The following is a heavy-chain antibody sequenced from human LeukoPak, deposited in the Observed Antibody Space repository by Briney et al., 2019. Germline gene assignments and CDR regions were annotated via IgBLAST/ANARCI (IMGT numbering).Heavy chain of an antibody. CDR3: ARGDGEYYYDRSGYYYDY. Sequence: ASVKVSCKASGYTFTGYSMHWVRQAPGQGLEWRGWISPNSGDTNYAPKFQGRVTMTRDTSSSTAYMELSSLRSDDTAMYYCARGDGEYYYDRSGYYYDYWGQGTLVTVSS. D-gene: IGHD3-22*01. CDR2: ISPNSGDT. CDR1: GYTFTGYS. V-gene: IGHV1-2*02. J-gene: IGHJ4*02.